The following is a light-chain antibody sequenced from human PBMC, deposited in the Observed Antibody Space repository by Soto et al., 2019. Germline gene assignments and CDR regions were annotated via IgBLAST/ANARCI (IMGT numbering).Light chain of an antibody. CDR2: DVS. Sequence: QSALTQPASVSGSPGQSITISCTGTSSDVGGYNYVSWYQQHPGKAPKFMIYDVSNRPSGVSTRFSGSKSGNTASLTISGLQAADEADYYCNSYTTSNTRQIVFGTGTKLTVL. CDR3: NSYTTSNTRQIV. CDR1: SSDVGGYNY. V-gene: IGLV2-14*01. J-gene: IGLJ1*01.